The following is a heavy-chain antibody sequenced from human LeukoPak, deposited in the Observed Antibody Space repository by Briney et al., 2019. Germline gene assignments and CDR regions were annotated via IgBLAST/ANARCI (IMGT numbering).Heavy chain of an antibody. CDR1: AFSFSDSY. V-gene: IGHV3-11*01. Sequence: GRSLRLSCAASAFSFSDSYMSWIRHVPGKGLEWVSYISGSGVTLYYADSVKGRFIISRDNAKNSVYLQMHGLGAADPALYFCARGEKMADYWGQGTLVTVSS. CDR3: ARGEKMADY. D-gene: IGHD5-24*01. J-gene: IGHJ4*02. CDR2: ISGSGVTL.